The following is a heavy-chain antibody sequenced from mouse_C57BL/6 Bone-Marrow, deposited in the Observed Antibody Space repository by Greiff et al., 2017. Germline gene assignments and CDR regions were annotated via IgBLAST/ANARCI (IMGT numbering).Heavy chain of an antibody. Sequence: VKLQQPGAELVRPGTSVKLSCKASGYTFTSYWMHWVKQRPGQGLEWIGVIDPSDSYTNYNQKFKGKATLTVDTSSSTAYMQLSSLTSEDSAVYYCARWCYDYHGGFAYWGQGTLVTVAA. V-gene: IGHV1-59*01. CDR3: ARWCYDYHGGFAY. CDR1: GYTFTSYW. J-gene: IGHJ3*01. CDR2: IDPSDSYT. D-gene: IGHD2-4*01.